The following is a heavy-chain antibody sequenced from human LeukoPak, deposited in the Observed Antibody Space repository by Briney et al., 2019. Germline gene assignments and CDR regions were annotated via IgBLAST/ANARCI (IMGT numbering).Heavy chain of an antibody. V-gene: IGHV3-53*01. J-gene: IGHJ4*02. CDR3: ARVTDILAYDY. CDR1: GFTVSSNY. CDR2: IYSGGST. Sequence: GGPLRLSCAASGFTVSSNYMSWVRQAPGKGLEWVSVIYSGGSTYYADSVKGRFTISRDNSKNTLYLQMNSLRAEDTAVYYCARVTDILAYDYWGQGTLVTVSS. D-gene: IGHD2-21*02.